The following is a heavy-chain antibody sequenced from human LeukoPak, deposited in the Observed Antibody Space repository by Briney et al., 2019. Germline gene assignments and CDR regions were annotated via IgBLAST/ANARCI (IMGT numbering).Heavy chain of an antibody. Sequence: ASVKVSCKASGYTFTSYDINWVRQATGQGLEWMGWMNPNSGNTGYAQKFQGRVTMTRNTSISTAYMELSSLRSEDTAVYYCARGIDCSSTSCPRYYYYHYGMDVWGQGTTVTVSS. CDR1: GYTFTSYD. CDR3: ARGIDCSSTSCPRYYYYHYGMDV. D-gene: IGHD2-2*01. CDR2: MNPNSGNT. J-gene: IGHJ6*02. V-gene: IGHV1-8*01.